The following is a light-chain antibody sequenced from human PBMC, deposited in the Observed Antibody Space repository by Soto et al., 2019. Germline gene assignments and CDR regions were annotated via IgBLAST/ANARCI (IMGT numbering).Light chain of an antibody. V-gene: IGKV1-27*01. Sequence: DIQMTQSPSSLSASVGDRVTITCRASQGVNNFLAWYQQRPGKVPKLLIYAASTLQSGVPSRFTGSGSGTDFTLTIIRLKTEEVATYYCQKYNSAPWTFGQGTKVEIK. CDR1: QGVNNF. J-gene: IGKJ1*01. CDR3: QKYNSAPWT. CDR2: AAS.